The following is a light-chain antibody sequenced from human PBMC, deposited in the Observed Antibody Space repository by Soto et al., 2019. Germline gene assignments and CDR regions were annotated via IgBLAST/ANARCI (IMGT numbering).Light chain of an antibody. CDR2: GAS. J-gene: IGKJ4*01. CDR1: QSVVVN. Sequence: EIVMTQSPATLSVSPGEGATLSCRAGQSVVVNLARYQQMPGQAPRLLIYGASTSAPGVPARFSGSGSGTELSLTISSLQSEDCGVYCCQQYEEWPPQLTFGGGTKVEI. V-gene: IGKV3-15*01. CDR3: QQYEEWPPQLT.